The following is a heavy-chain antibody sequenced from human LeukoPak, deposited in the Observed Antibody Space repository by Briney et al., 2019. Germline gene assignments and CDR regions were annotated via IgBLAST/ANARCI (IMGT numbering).Heavy chain of an antibody. Sequence: GGSLRLSCAASRFTFINAWMNWVHQAPGKGLEWVGRIKSKADGETTDYAAPVKGRFTISRDDSNNMVYLQMSSLKVEDTAVYYCAIDEPNYAPYDFDYWGQGTLVTVSS. CDR1: RFTFINAW. CDR2: IKSKADGETT. D-gene: IGHD4/OR15-4a*01. J-gene: IGHJ4*02. CDR3: AIDEPNYAPYDFDY. V-gene: IGHV3-15*01.